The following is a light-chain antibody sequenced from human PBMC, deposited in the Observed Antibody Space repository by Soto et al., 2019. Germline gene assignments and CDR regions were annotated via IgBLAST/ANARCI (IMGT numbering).Light chain of an antibody. Sequence: QSALTQPRSVSGSPGQSVTISCTGTSSDVAIYNYISWYQQHPGEAPKLMIHDVSERPSGVPDRFSGSKSGNTASLTISGLQAEEEADYYGCSYACSYTCARNVFGTGTKLTVL. CDR2: DVS. CDR3: CSYACSYTCARNV. V-gene: IGLV2-11*01. J-gene: IGLJ1*01. CDR1: SSDVAIYNY.